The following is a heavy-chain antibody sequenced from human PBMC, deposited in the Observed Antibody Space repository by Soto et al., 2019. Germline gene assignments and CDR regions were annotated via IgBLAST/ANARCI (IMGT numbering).Heavy chain of an antibody. V-gene: IGHV3-23*01. J-gene: IGHJ2*01. Sequence: KRLEWVSAISGSGGSTYYADSVKGRLTIYRDTSKNTLYLQMTSMRDEEPAVYYCAKVFVVQAEDGIRDVRSVSAFLLNRSSDL. CDR2: ISGSGGST. CDR3: AKVFVVQAEDGIRDVRSVSAFLLNRSSDL. D-gene: IGHD3-10*02.